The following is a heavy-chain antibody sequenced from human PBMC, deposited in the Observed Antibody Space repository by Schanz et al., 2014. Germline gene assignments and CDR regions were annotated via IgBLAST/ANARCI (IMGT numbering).Heavy chain of an antibody. CDR1: GFTVSSNY. V-gene: IGHV3-66*01. CDR3: TTGGRRGYSHYFYGMDV. J-gene: IGHJ6*02. CDR2: IYSGGST. Sequence: EVQLVESGGGLVQPGGSLRLSCAASGFTVSSNYMSWVRQAPGKGLEWVSVIYSGGSTYYADSVKGRFTISRDSARNSLYLQMNSLKTEDTAVYYCTTGGRRGYSHYFYGMDVWGQGTTVTVSS. D-gene: IGHD5-18*01.